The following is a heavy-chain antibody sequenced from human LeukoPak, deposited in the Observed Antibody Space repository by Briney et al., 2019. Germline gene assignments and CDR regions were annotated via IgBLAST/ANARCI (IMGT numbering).Heavy chain of an antibody. CDR2: ISYDGSNK. V-gene: IGHV3-30*01. J-gene: IGHJ6*03. Sequence: GGSLRLSCAASGFTFSSYAMHWVRQAPGKGLEWGAVISYDGSNKYYADSVKGRFTISRDNSKNTRYLQINSLSAEGTAVYYCASDGCASSTSCYPYYSYYCMDVWGKGTTVTVSS. CDR1: GFTFSSYA. CDR3: ASDGCASSTSCYPYYSYYCMDV. D-gene: IGHD2-2*01.